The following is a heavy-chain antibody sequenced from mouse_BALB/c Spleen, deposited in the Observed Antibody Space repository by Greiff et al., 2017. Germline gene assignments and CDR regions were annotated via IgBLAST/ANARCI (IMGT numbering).Heavy chain of an antibody. CDR2: IDPSDSYT. CDR3: ASPYYYGGSYWYFDV. V-gene: IGHV1-69*02. J-gene: IGHJ1*01. D-gene: IGHD1-1*01. CDR1: GYTFTSYW. Sequence: VQLQQPGAELVKPGASVKLSCKASGYTFTSYWMHWVKQRPGQGLEWIGEIDPSDSYTNYNQKFKGKATLTVDKSSSTAYMQLSSLTSEDSAVYYCASPYYYGGSYWYFDVWGAGTTVTVSS.